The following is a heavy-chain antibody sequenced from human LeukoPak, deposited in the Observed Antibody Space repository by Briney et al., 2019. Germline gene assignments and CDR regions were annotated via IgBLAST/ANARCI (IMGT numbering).Heavy chain of an antibody. V-gene: IGHV4-38-2*01. D-gene: IGHD2-2*01. CDR1: GHFISSGYY. J-gene: IGHJ6*03. CDR2: INHSGST. CDR3: ARPSNWSISSCCYMDV. Sequence: SETLSLTCAVSGHFISSGYYWGWIRQPPGKGLEWIGSINHSGSTYYNPSLKSRVTISVNTSKNQFSLKLRSVTAADTAMYYCARPSNWSISSCCYMDVSGNGTTVTVSS.